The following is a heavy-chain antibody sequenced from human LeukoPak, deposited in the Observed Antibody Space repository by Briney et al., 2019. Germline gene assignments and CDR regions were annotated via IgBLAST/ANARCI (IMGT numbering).Heavy chain of an antibody. J-gene: IGHJ6*02. CDR3: ARRFLGSYYYAMDV. CDR1: GYTFTAYY. Sequence: GASVPVSCKASGYTFTAYYMHWVRQAPGQGLEWMGWINANSGGINYAQKFQGRVTMTRDPSISTAYMDLSSLTSDDTAVYYCARRFLGSYYYAMDVWGQGTTVTVSS. V-gene: IGHV1-2*02. CDR2: INANSGGI. D-gene: IGHD3-3*01.